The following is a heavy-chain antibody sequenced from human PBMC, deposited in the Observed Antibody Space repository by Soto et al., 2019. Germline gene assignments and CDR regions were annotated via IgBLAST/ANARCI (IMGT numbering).Heavy chain of an antibody. CDR3: ARDYDFWSGPPPYYYYYGMDV. CDR1: GGSIISGDYY. CDR2: IYYSGST. D-gene: IGHD3-3*01. J-gene: IGHJ6*02. Sequence: SETLSLTCTVSGGSIISGDYYWSWIRQPPGKGLEWIGYIYYSGSTYYNPSLKSRVTISVDTSKNQFSLKLSSVTAADTAVYYCARDYDFWSGPPPYYYYYGMDVWGQGTTVTVSS. V-gene: IGHV4-30-4*01.